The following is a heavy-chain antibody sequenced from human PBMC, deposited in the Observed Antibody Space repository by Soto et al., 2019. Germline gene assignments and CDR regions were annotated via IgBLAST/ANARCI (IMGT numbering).Heavy chain of an antibody. V-gene: IGHV4-34*02. D-gene: IGHD3-3*01. Sequence: QVHLQQWGAGLLKPSETLSLTCAVYGGSVNGYYWNWIRQPPGKGLEWIGEINHTGGTHYNPSFKSGVTMSVDTCKNEISLRLSSVTAADTAIYYCATRITVFGLLIPPFDPWGQGTQVTVSS. J-gene: IGHJ5*02. CDR1: GGSVNGYY. CDR3: ATRITVFGLLIPPFDP. CDR2: INHTGGT.